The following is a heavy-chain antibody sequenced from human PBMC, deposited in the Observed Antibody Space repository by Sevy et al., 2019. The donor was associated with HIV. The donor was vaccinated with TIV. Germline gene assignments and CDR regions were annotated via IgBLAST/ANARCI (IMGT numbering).Heavy chain of an antibody. CDR3: ARDLKYQLLYSAIYYFDY. V-gene: IGHV3-21*01. CDR2: ISSSSSYI. Sequence: GGSLRLSCAASGFTFSSYSMNWVGQAPGKGLEWVSSISSSSSYIYYADSVKGRFTISRDNAKNSLYLQMNSLRAEDTAVYYCARDLKYQLLYSAIYYFDYWGQGTLVTVSS. D-gene: IGHD2-2*02. CDR1: GFTFSSYS. J-gene: IGHJ4*02.